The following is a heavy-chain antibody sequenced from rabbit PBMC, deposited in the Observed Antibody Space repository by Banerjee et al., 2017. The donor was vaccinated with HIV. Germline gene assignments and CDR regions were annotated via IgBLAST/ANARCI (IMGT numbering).Heavy chain of an antibody. Sequence: QSLEESGGDLVKPEGSLTLTCTASGFDLSSSYFMCWVRQAPGKGLEWIACIYAGGTGITYYASWAKGRFTISKTSSTTVTLQMTSLTAADTATYFCAREGADTSYPLWGPGTLVTVS. CDR1: GFDLSSSYF. V-gene: IGHV1S40*01. CDR3: AREGADTSYPL. CDR2: IYAGGTGIT. D-gene: IGHD5-1*01. J-gene: IGHJ4*01.